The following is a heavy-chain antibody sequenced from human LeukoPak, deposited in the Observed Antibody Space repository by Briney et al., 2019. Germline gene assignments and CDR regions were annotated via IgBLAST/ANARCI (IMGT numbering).Heavy chain of an antibody. CDR1: GFTFDDYA. CDR3: AKAVGRDYSNYLYYFDY. V-gene: IGHV3-9*03. Sequence: PGRSLRLSCAASGFTFDDYAMHWVRQAPGKGLEWVSGISWNSGSIGYADSVKGRFTISRDNAENSLYLQMNSLRAEDMALYYCAKAVGRDYSNYLYYFDYWGQGTLVTVSS. D-gene: IGHD4-11*01. J-gene: IGHJ4*02. CDR2: ISWNSGSI.